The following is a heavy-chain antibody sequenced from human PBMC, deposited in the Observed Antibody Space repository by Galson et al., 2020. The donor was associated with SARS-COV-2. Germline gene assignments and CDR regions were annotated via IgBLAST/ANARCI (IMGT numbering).Heavy chain of an antibody. J-gene: IGHJ5*01. Sequence: GGSLRLSCAASGFTFSDYGMHWVRQAPGKGLEWVAVVWSGGNYKYYADSVKGRFTISKDNSKNTVSLQMNSLSVEDTAVYYCARDGWQQLSYLDSWGQGTLVTVSS. V-gene: IGHV3-33*01. CDR3: ARDGWQQLSYLDS. D-gene: IGHD1-1*01. CDR1: GFTFSDYG. CDR2: VWSGGNYK.